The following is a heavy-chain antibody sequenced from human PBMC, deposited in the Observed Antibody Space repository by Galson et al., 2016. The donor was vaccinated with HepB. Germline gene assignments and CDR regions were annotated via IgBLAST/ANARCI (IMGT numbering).Heavy chain of an antibody. Sequence: QSGAEVKKPGESLRISCKGSGYSFTNNWISWVRQMPGKGLEWMGRIDPSDSYTNYSPSFQGHVTFSADKSLSTVYLHWSSLKASDTAMYYCARVGSDILTGSDNWFDPWGQGTLVTVSS. V-gene: IGHV5-10-1*01. CDR2: IDPSDSYT. D-gene: IGHD3-9*01. CDR3: ARVGSDILTGSDNWFDP. CDR1: GYSFTNNW. J-gene: IGHJ5*02.